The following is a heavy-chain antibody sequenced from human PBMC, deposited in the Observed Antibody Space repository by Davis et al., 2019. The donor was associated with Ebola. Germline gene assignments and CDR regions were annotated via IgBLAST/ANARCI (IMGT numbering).Heavy chain of an antibody. Sequence: MPSETLSLTCNVSGGSITSGGYFWGWVRRCPGKGLEWIGFISYSGPSNFSPSLSSRVTISMDPSENQFSLKLTSATAADTAVYYCAREEHPGILTGHYISPIVSWGQGTLVTVSS. CDR2: ISYSGPS. J-gene: IGHJ4*02. V-gene: IGHV4-30-4*01. CDR3: AREEHPGILTGHYISPIVS. CDR1: GGSITSGGYF. D-gene: IGHD3-9*01.